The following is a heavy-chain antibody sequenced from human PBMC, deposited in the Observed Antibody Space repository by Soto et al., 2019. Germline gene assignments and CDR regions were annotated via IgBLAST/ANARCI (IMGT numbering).Heavy chain of an antibody. CDR3: ASPLDTAMVGPYYYGMDV. CDR2: IIPIFGTA. D-gene: IGHD5-18*01. CDR1: GGTFSSYA. J-gene: IGHJ6*02. V-gene: IGHV1-69*13. Sequence: GASVKVSCKASGGTFSSYAISWVRQAPGQGLEWMGGIIPIFGTANYAQKFQGRVTITADESTSTAYMELSSLRSEDTTVYYCASPLDTAMVGPYYYGMDVWGQGTTVTVSS.